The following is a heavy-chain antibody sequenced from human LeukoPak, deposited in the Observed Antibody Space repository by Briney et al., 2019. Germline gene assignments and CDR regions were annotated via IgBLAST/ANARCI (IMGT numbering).Heavy chain of an antibody. D-gene: IGHD3-16*02. CDR3: ASYYDYVWGSYRCERGFDP. CDR2: INWNSGNI. V-gene: IGHV3-9*01. CDR1: GFTFDDYA. Sequence: PGGSLRLSCAASGFTFDDYAMHWVRQAPGKGLEWVSGINWNSGNIGYADSVKGRFTISRDNAKNSLYLQMNSLRAEDTAVYYCASYYDYVWGSYRCERGFDPWGQGTLVTVSS. J-gene: IGHJ5*02.